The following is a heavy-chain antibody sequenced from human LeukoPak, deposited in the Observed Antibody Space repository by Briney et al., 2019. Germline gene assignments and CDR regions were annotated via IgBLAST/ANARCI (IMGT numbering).Heavy chain of an antibody. CDR1: GFTFSHAW. CDR2: IKSKIDGGTT. V-gene: IGHV3-15*01. J-gene: IGHJ4*02. D-gene: IGHD2-2*01. CDR3: AKESLRVVPSATFDY. Sequence: GGSLRLSCAVSGFTFSHAWMSWVRQAPGKGLEWVGRIKSKIDGGTTDYGAPVKGRFTISRDDSKNTLYLQMHSLRAEDTAVYYCAKESLRVVPSATFDYWGQGTLVTVSS.